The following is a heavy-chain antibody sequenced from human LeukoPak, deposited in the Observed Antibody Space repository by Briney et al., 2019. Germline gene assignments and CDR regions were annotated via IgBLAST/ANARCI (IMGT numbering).Heavy chain of an antibody. J-gene: IGHJ6*03. D-gene: IGHD5-12*01. Sequence: ASVKVSCKASGYTSTSYYMHWVRQAPGQGLEWMGIINPSGGSTSYAQKFQGRVTMTRDMSTSTVYMELSSLRSEDTAVYYCARDLGLGYHYYYYYMDVWGKGTTVTVSS. V-gene: IGHV1-46*01. CDR1: GYTSTSYY. CDR2: INPSGGST. CDR3: ARDLGLGYHYYYYYMDV.